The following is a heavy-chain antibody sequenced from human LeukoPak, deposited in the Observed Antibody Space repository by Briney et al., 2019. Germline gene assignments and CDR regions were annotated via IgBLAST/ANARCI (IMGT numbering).Heavy chain of an antibody. J-gene: IGHJ4*02. CDR3: ARSAHYSQFDY. CDR1: GGSISSYC. D-gene: IGHD3-22*01. V-gene: IGHV4-59*01. Sequence: SETLSLTCTVSGGSISSYCWSWIRQPPGKGLEWIGYIYYSGSTNYNPSLKSRVTISVDTSKNQFSLKLRSVTAADTAVYYCARSAHYSQFDYWGQGTLVTVSS. CDR2: IYYSGST.